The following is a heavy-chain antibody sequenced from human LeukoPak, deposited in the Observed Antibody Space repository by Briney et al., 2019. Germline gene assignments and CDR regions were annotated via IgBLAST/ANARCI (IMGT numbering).Heavy chain of an antibody. CDR3: ARFTPRPTREKFDY. V-gene: IGHV1-18*01. J-gene: IGHJ4*02. D-gene: IGHD2-2*01. Sequence: GASVKVSCKASGYTFTSYGISWVRQAPGQGLEWMGWISAYNGNTNYAQKLQGRVTMTTDTSTSTAYMELRSLRSDDTAVYYCARFTPRPTREKFDYWGLGTLVTVSS. CDR2: ISAYNGNT. CDR1: GYTFTSYG.